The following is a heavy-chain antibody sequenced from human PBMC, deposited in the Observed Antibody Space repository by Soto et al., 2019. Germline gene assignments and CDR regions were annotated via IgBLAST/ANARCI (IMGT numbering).Heavy chain of an antibody. D-gene: IGHD3-3*01. CDR1: GGSISSSSYY. CDR2: IYYSGST. Sequence: SETLSLTCTVSGGSISSSSYYWGWIRQPPGKGLEWIGSIYYSGSTYYNPSLKSRVTISVDTSKNQFSLKLSSVTAADTAVYYCARHYDFWSGDDLDYWGQGTLVTVSS. V-gene: IGHV4-39*01. CDR3: ARHYDFWSGDDLDY. J-gene: IGHJ4*02.